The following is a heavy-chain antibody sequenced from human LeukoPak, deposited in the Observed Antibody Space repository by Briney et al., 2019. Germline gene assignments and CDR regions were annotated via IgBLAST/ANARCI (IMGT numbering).Heavy chain of an antibody. J-gene: IGHJ6*02. V-gene: IGHV4-39*07. CDR2: IYDSGST. Sequence: PSETLSLTCTVSGGSIRSSYYYWGWIRQPPGKGLEWIGSIYDSGSTYYNPSLKSRVTISVDTSKNQFSLKLNSVTAADTAVYYCARVGAWDSSGYYHGDYAMDVWGQGTTVTVSS. CDR3: ARVGAWDSSGYYHGDYAMDV. CDR1: GGSIRSSYYY. D-gene: IGHD3-22*01.